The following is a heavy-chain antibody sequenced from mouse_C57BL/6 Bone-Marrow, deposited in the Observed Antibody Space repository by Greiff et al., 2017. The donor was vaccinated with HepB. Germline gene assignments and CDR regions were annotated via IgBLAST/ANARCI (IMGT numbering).Heavy chain of an antibody. CDR3: AHGYDGRFYFDY. CDR2: INPYNGGT. D-gene: IGHD2-2*01. CDR1: GYTFTDYY. Sequence: VQLQQSGPVLVKPGASVKMSCKASGYTFTDYYMNWVKQSHGKSLEWIGVINPYNGGTSYNQKFKGKATLTVDKSSSTAYMELNSLTSEDSAVYYCAHGYDGRFYFDYWGQGTTLTVSS. J-gene: IGHJ2*01. V-gene: IGHV1-19*01.